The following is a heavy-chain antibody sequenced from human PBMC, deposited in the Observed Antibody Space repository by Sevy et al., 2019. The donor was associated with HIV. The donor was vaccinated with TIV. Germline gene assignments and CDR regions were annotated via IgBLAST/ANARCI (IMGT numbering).Heavy chain of an antibody. V-gene: IGHV3-21*01. CDR1: GFTFSSYS. Sequence: GGSLRLSCAASGFTFSSYSMNWVRQAPGKGLEWVSSISSSSSYIYYADSVKGRFTTSRDNAKNSLYLQMNSLRAEDTAVYYCARVGPHDYGDYEGYYYYGMDVWGQGTTVTVSS. CDR2: ISSSSSYI. J-gene: IGHJ6*02. D-gene: IGHD4-17*01. CDR3: ARVGPHDYGDYEGYYYYGMDV.